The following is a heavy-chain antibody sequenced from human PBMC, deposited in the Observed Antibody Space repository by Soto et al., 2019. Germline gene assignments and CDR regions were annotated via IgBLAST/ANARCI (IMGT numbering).Heavy chain of an antibody. CDR3: ARGLRFLEWLQTNWFDP. J-gene: IGHJ5*02. Sequence: SETLSLTCTVSGGSISSGDYYWSWIRQPPGKGLEWIGYIYYSGSTYYNPSLKSRVTISVDMSKNQFSLKLSSVTAADTAVYYCARGLRFLEWLQTNWFDPWGQGTLVTVSS. D-gene: IGHD3-3*01. CDR2: IYYSGST. V-gene: IGHV4-30-4*01. CDR1: GGSISSGDYY.